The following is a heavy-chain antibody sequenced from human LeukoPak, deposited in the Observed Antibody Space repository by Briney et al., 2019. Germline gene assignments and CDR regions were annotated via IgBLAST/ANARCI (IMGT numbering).Heavy chain of an antibody. V-gene: IGHV3-48*03. Sequence: GGSLRLSCAASGFTFSSYEMNWVRQAPGRGLEWVSYISISGSTIYYADSVKGRFTISRNNAKNSLYLQMNRLRAEDTALYYCARIPLVSWWYFALWGRGTLVTVSS. CDR1: GFTFSSYE. J-gene: IGHJ2*01. D-gene: IGHD2-2*01. CDR2: ISISGSTI. CDR3: ARIPLVSWWYFAL.